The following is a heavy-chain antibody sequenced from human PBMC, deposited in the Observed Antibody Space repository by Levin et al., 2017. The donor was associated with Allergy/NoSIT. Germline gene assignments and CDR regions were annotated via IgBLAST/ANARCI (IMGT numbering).Heavy chain of an antibody. Sequence: SCTASGFTFGDYAMSWFRQAPGKGLEWVGFIRSKTYGATTEYAASVKGRFTISRDDSKSIAYLQMNSLKTEDTAVYYCTRDHFRPGDYFDYWGQGTLVTVSS. J-gene: IGHJ4*02. D-gene: IGHD3-3*02. CDR3: TRDHFRPGDYFDY. V-gene: IGHV3-49*03. CDR1: GFTFGDYA. CDR2: IRSKTYGATT.